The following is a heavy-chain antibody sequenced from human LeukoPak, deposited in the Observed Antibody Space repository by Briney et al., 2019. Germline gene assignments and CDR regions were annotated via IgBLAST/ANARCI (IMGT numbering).Heavy chain of an antibody. V-gene: IGHV1-2*02. D-gene: IGHD2-8*01. CDR2: INPDSGGT. Sequence: GASVKVSCKASGYTFTAYYIHWVRQAPGQGLEWMGWINPDSGGTNIAHNFQGRVTMTRDTSISTAYMELSSLRSDDTAMYYCARDPGLMVYAISSTAYYFDYWGQGTLVTVSS. CDR1: GYTFTAYY. J-gene: IGHJ4*02. CDR3: ARDPGLMVYAISSTAYYFDY.